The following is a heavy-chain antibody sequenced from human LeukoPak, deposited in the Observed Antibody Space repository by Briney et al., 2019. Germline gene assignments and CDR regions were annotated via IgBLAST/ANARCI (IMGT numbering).Heavy chain of an antibody. CDR1: GGSISRYY. D-gene: IGHD6-19*01. CDR3: ARDRQWLVGAFDI. CDR2: IYTSGST. V-gene: IGHV4-4*07. J-gene: IGHJ3*02. Sequence: SETLSLTCTVSGGSISRYYWSWIRQPAGKGREWIGRIYTSGSTNYNPSLKSRVTMSVDTSKNQFSLKLSSVTAADTAVYYCARDRQWLVGAFDIWGQGTMVTVSS.